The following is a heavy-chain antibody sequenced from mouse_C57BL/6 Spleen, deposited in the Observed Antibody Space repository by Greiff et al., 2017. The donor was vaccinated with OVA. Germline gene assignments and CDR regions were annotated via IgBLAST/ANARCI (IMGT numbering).Heavy chain of an antibody. Sequence: QVQLKESGAELVRPGASVTLSCKASGYTFTDYEMHWVKQTPVHGLEWIGAIDPETGGTAYNQKFKGKAILTADKSSSTAYMELRSLTSEDSAVYYCTSPLLLRNFDYWGQGTTLTVSS. CDR2: IDPETGGT. CDR3: TSPLLLRNFDY. D-gene: IGHD1-1*01. J-gene: IGHJ2*01. CDR1: GYTFTDYE. V-gene: IGHV1-15*01.